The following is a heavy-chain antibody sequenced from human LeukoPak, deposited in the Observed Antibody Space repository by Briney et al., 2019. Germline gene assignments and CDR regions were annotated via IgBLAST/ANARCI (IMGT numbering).Heavy chain of an antibody. J-gene: IGHJ4*02. D-gene: IGHD4-11*01. CDR2: IDNTGSII. Sequence: PGGSLRLSCAVSGFIFTDYYISWIRQAPGKGLEWISYIDNTGSIISYADSVKGRFTISRDNAKHSVYLQLNSLRAEDTAVYYCARSVTPLTPPFDYWGQGTLVTVSS. V-gene: IGHV3-11*01. CDR3: ARSVTPLTPPFDY. CDR1: GFIFTDYY.